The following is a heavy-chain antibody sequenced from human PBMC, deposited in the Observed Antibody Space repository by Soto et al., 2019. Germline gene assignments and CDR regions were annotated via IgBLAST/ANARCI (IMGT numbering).Heavy chain of an antibody. CDR3: ARQGIVREHGFDP. CDR1: GYTFTSYY. V-gene: IGHV1-46*01. J-gene: IGHJ5*02. Sequence: QVQLVQSGAEVKKPGVSVKVSCKASGYTFTSYYIHWIRQAPGQGLAWMGIFNPSGGGSTTYAQKVQCRLIMTTDTATRTVYMEMSSLRSEDTAVYYCARQGIVREHGFDPWGQGPQVSVSS. CDR2: FNPSGGGST. D-gene: IGHD1-26*01.